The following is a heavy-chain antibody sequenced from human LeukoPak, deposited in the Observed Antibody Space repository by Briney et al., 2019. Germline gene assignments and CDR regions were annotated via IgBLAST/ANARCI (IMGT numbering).Heavy chain of an antibody. D-gene: IGHD3-16*01. Sequence: SVKVSCKASGGTFSSYAISWVRQASGQGLEWMGGIIPIFGTANYAQKFQGRVTITTDESTSTAYMELSSLRSEDTAVYYCARDTPEVTHPLGYYYYYMDVWGKGTTVTVSS. J-gene: IGHJ6*03. V-gene: IGHV1-69*05. CDR2: IIPIFGTA. CDR1: GGTFSSYA. CDR3: ARDTPEVTHPLGYYYYYMDV.